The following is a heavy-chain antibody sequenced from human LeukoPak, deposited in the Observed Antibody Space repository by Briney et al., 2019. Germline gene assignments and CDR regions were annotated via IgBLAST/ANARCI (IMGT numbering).Heavy chain of an antibody. D-gene: IGHD3-22*01. V-gene: IGHV4-59*08. CDR1: GASLSRNS. J-gene: IGHJ4*01. CDR3: ARSYHDSSGYRFDY. CDR2: VFYTGRT. Sequence: PSETLSLTCTVSGASLSRNSWSCIRQPPGKGLVWLGSVFYTGRTNYNPSLKRPITISVDTSKNQFSLRLTSVTAADTAVYYCARSYHDSSGYRFDYWGRGILVTVSS.